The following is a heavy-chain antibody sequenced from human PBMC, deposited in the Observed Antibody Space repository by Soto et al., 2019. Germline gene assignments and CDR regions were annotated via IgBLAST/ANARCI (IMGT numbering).Heavy chain of an antibody. CDR1: GGSISSYY. Sequence: QVQLQESGPGLVKPSETLSLTCTVSGGSISSYYWSWIRQPPGQGLVWIGYIYDSGSTNYNPSLTRRVTGSVGTSKNQLAAKLGSVSAADTAVYYCARRLRFYVFWSVYYDPYYGFDIWGQGTMVTVSS. V-gene: IGHV4-59*08. J-gene: IGHJ3*02. CDR2: IYDSGST. CDR3: ARRLRFYVFWSVYYDPYYGFDI. D-gene: IGHD3-3*01.